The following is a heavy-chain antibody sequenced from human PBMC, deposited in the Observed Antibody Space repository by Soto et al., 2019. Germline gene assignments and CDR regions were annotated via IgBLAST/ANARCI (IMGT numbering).Heavy chain of an antibody. Sequence: EVQLVESGGGLVQPGGSLRLSCATSGFTFSSYEMNLVRQAPGQGLEGVSYISSSGSTIYYADSVKGRFTISRDNATNSLYQKMDSLRAEDTAVYYCAREQEASTLFPYYDGMDVWGQGTTVTVSS. CDR1: GFTFSSYE. CDR3: AREQEASTLFPYYDGMDV. D-gene: IGHD1-26*01. V-gene: IGHV3-48*03. J-gene: IGHJ6*02. CDR2: ISSSGSTI.